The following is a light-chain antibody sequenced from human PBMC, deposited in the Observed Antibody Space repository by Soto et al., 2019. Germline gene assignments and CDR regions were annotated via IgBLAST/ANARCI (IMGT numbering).Light chain of an antibody. V-gene: IGKV3-15*01. CDR1: QSVSSN. CDR3: QQYNNWPPYT. CDR2: GSS. J-gene: IGKJ2*01. Sequence: IVMTQSPATLSVSPGERVTLACRASQSVSSNLAWYQHKPGQAPRLLISGSSTRATGIPARFSGSGSGTEFTLTISSLQSEDFAVYYCQQYNNWPPYTFGQATKLEIK.